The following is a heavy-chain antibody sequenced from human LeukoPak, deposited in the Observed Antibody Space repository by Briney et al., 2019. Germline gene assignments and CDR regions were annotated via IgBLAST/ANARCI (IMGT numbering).Heavy chain of an antibody. CDR3: VNGKPYSSGWYYFDY. CDR2: ISSNGGST. J-gene: IGHJ4*02. D-gene: IGHD6-19*01. Sequence: GGSLRLSCSASGFTFSSYAMHWVRQAPGKGLEYVSAISSNGGSTYYADSVKGRFTISRDNSKNTLYLQMSSLRAEDTAVYYCVNGKPYSSGWYYFDYWGQGTLVTVSS. V-gene: IGHV3-64D*06. CDR1: GFTFSSYA.